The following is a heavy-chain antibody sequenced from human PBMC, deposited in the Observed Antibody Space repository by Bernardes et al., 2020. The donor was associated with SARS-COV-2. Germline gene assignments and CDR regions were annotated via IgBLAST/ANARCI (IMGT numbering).Heavy chain of an antibody. D-gene: IGHD1-26*01. CDR3: ARGSGNYWFDY. J-gene: IGHJ4*02. V-gene: IGHV3-74*01. CDR1: GFTFSSYW. Sequence: GGSLRPSCAASGFTFSSYWMHLVRQAPGKGPVWGSRINGDGNSISYADSVKGRFTISRDNAKNTLYLQMNSLRAEDTAVYYCARGSGNYWFDYWGQGTLITVSS. CDR2: INGDGNSI.